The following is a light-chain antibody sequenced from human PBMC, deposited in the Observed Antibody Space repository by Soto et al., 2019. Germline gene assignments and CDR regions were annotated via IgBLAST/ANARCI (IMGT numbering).Light chain of an antibody. V-gene: IGLV1-47*01. CDR3: AAWDDSLSDVV. CDR1: SSNIGNNY. J-gene: IGLJ2*01. CDR2: RNN. Sequence: QSVLTQPPSASGTPGQRVTISCSGTSSNIGNNYVCWYQKLPGTAPKLLIYRNNQRPSGVPDRFSGSKSGTSASLAISGLRSDDEADYYCAAWDDSLSDVVFGGGTKLTVL.